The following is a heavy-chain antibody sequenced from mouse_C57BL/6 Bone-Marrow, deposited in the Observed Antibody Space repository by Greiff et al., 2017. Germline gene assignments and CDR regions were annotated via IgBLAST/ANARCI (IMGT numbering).Heavy chain of an antibody. V-gene: IGHV1-80*01. CDR2: IYPGDGDT. CDR1: GYAFSSYW. CDR3: VRGSSYGWFAY. Sequence: LVESGAELVKPGASVKISCKASGYAFSSYWMNWVKQRPGKGLEWIGQIYPGDGDTNYNGKFKGKATLTADKSSSTAYMQLSSLTSEDSAVYFCVRGSSYGWFAYWGQGTLVTVSA. D-gene: IGHD1-1*01. J-gene: IGHJ3*01.